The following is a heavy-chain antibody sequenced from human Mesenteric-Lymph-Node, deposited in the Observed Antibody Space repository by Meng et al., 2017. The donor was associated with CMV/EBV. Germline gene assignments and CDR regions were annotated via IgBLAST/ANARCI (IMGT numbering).Heavy chain of an antibody. Sequence: QLHLQKSGPGLVNHSEPLSLTVTVSGGSISSSSYYWGWIRQPPGKGLEWIGSIYYSGSTYYNPSLKSRVTISVDTSKNQFSLKLSSVTAADTAVYYCARDGDYYDSSGYNPFDYWGQGTLVTVSS. CDR2: IYYSGST. CDR3: ARDGDYYDSSGYNPFDY. J-gene: IGHJ4*02. CDR1: GGSISSSSYY. D-gene: IGHD3-22*01. V-gene: IGHV4-39*07.